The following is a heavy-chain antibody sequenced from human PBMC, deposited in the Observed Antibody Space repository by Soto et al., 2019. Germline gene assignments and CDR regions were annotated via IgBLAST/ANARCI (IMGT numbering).Heavy chain of an antibody. CDR2: ITTSSDV. CDR1: GFTFSRYS. D-gene: IGHD3-22*01. CDR3: ATDYYFDTSARIGAFDI. V-gene: IGHV3-21*01. Sequence: DVQLVESGGGLVKPGGSLRLSCAASGFTFSRYSMTWVRQTPGKGLEWVSSITTSSDVYYADSLKGRFTISRDNAKNSLSLQMDSLRAEDTAVYYCATDYYFDTSARIGAFDIWGPGTMVTVSS. J-gene: IGHJ3*02.